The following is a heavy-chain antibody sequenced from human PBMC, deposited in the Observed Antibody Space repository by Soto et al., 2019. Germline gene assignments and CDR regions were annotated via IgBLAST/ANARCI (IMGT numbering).Heavy chain of an antibody. J-gene: IGHJ4*02. D-gene: IGHD3-10*01. Sequence: SETLSLTCAVSGYSINSDYYWGWIRQPPGKGLEWIGSVDHSGRTYYSPSLRSRLTIFIDTSKNQFSLRLTSVTAADTAMYFCAKKGYYPSGKINLFDSWGPGTLVTAPQ. CDR2: VDHSGRT. V-gene: IGHV4-38-2*01. CDR3: AKKGYYPSGKINLFDS. CDR1: GYSINSDYY.